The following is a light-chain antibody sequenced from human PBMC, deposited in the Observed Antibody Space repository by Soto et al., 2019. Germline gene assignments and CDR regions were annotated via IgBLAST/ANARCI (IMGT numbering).Light chain of an antibody. J-gene: IGLJ2*01. CDR3: AAWDDRRYGVV. V-gene: IGLV1-44*01. CDR2: RSD. CDR1: SSNIGSNH. Sequence: QSVLTQSPSASGTPGQRVIIACSGSSSNIGSNHVNWYRHLPGAAPKLLIFRSDQRPSGVPDRFSGSKSGTTASLAISGLQSGDEADYYCAAWDDRRYGVVFGGGTKLTVL.